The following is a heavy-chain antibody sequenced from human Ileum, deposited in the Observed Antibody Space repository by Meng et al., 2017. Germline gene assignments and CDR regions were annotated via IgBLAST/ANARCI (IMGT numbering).Heavy chain of an antibody. CDR3: TRIEGAQTWRLDP. V-gene: IGHV3-73*01. CDR2: IRGKAKSYAT. J-gene: IGHJ5*02. Sequence: EAQAVESGCGLVRQGVVLLVCCADPGSTLSGFNMAWVRPASGQGLGWVGRIRGKAKSYATAYAASVKGRFIISRDDSKNTAYLQMNSLKTEDTAVYYCTRIEGAQTWRLDPWGQGTLVTVSS. CDR1: GSTLSGFN. D-gene: IGHD2-15*01.